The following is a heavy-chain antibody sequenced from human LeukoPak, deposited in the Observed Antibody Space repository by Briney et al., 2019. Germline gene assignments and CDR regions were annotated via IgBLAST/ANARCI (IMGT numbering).Heavy chain of an antibody. CDR1: GYTFTSYD. CDR3: AREMNPYYYYYGMDV. Sequence: ASVKVSCKASGYTFTSYDINWVRQATGQGLEWMGWMNPNSGNTGYAQKFQGGVTMTRNTSITTAYMELSSLTSEDTAVYYCAREMNPYYYYYGMDVWGQGTTVTVSS. CDR2: MNPNSGNT. V-gene: IGHV1-8*01. J-gene: IGHJ6*02. D-gene: IGHD1-14*01.